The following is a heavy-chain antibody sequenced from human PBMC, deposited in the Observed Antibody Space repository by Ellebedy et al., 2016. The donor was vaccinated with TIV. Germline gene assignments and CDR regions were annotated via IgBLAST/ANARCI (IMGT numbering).Heavy chain of an antibody. CDR2: IGVSGLSGVSGATT. CDR1: GFTFRSYA. D-gene: IGHD2/OR15-2a*01. J-gene: IGHJ4*02. V-gene: IGHV3-23*04. CDR3: ARGVLSGY. Sequence: PGGSLRLSCATSGFTFRSYAINWVRQAPGKGLEWVSGIGVSGLSGVSGATTYYADSVKGRFTVSRDNSKNTVYLQMNSLRAEDTAVYYCARGVLSGYWGKGTLVTVSS.